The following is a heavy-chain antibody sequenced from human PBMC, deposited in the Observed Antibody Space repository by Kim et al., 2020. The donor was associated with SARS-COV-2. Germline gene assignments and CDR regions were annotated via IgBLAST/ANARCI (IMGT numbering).Heavy chain of an antibody. D-gene: IGHD6-13*01. J-gene: IGHJ4*02. CDR3: ARETIAAAGYYFDY. Sequence: NPSPKSRVTISVDTSKNQFSLKLSSVTAADTAVYYCARETIAAAGYYFDYWGQGTLVTVSS. V-gene: IGHV4-59*01.